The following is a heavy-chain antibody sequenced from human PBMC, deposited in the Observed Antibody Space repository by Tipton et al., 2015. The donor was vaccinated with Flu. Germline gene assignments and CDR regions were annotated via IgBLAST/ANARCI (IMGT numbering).Heavy chain of an antibody. Sequence: TLSLTCSVSGDSIGSRYYWGWIRQPPGRGLEWIGNIHRSGNTYHNPSLKSRVTMSVDTSKKQFSLKLNSVTAADTAVYYCTRDQGFGGGMSYDYYALDVWGQGTTVTVSS. J-gene: IGHJ6*02. V-gene: IGHV4-38-2*02. CDR3: TRDQGFGGGMSYDYYALDV. CDR1: GDSIGSRYY. D-gene: IGHD3-10*01. CDR2: IHRSGNT.